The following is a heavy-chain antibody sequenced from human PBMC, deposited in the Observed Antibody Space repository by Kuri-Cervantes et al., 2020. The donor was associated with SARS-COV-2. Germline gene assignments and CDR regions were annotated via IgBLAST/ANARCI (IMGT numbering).Heavy chain of an antibody. CDR2: VNPKTGGT. CDR3: ASRHWGGAGATLFDY. CDR1: GYTFTDYY. J-gene: IGHJ4*02. D-gene: IGHD1-26*01. Sequence: ASVKVSCKASGYTFTDYYIHWVRQAPGQGLEWMGWVNPKTGGTNYAQKFQGRVTMTRDTSISTAYMELRSLRSDDTAVYYCASRHWGGAGATLFDYWGQGTLVTVSS. V-gene: IGHV1-2*02.